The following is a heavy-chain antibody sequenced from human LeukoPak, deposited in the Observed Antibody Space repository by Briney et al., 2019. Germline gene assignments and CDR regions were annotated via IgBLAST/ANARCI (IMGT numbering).Heavy chain of an antibody. D-gene: IGHD1-7*01. CDR2: ISGSGGST. V-gene: IGHV3-23*01. Sequence: GGSLRLSCAASGFSFSSYSMNWVRQAPGKGLEWVSAISGSGGSTYFADSVKGRFTISRDNSKNTLYLQMNSLRAEDTAVYYCAKRRGLELLYYYYMDVWGKGPRSPSP. J-gene: IGHJ6*03. CDR1: GFSFSSYS. CDR3: AKRRGLELLYYYYMDV.